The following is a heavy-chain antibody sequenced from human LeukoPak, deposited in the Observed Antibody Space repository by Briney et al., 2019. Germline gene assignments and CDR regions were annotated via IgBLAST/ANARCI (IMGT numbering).Heavy chain of an antibody. D-gene: IGHD2-15*01. Sequence: SETLSLTCAVCGGSFSGYYWSWIRQPPGKGLEWIGEINHSGSTNYNPSLKSRVTISVDTSKNQFSLKLSSVTAADTAVYYCARGIPIVVVVAATHNWFDPWGQGTLVIVSS. V-gene: IGHV4-34*01. J-gene: IGHJ5*02. CDR3: ARGIPIVVVVAATHNWFDP. CDR2: INHSGST. CDR1: GGSFSGYY.